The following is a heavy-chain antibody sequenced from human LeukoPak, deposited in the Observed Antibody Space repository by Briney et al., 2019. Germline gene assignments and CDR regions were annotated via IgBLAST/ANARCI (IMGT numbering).Heavy chain of an antibody. D-gene: IGHD5-18*01. J-gene: IGHJ4*02. CDR1: GGSISSGGYS. CDR3: AGQGTAMATYYFDY. Sequence: KASQTLSLTCAVSGGSISSGGYSWSWIRQPPGKGLEWIGYIYHSGSTYYNPSLKSRVTISVDTSKNQFSLKLSSVTAADTAVYYCAGQGTAMATYYFDYWGQGTLVTVSS. CDR2: IYHSGST. V-gene: IGHV4-30-2*01.